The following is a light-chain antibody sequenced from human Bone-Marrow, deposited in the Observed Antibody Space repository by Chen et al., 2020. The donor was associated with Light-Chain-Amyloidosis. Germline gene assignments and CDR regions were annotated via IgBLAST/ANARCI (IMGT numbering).Light chain of an antibody. J-gene: IGLJ2*01. CDR1: PIDVWTYNL. CDR3: CSYAGSNTYV. Sequence: QSALTQPASVSGSPGQSITISCTGTPIDVWTYNLVSWYQQHPCQAPKLIIFEDIQRPSGVSTRFSSSKAVNTASLRIFRLQAEDEADYYCCSYAGSNTYVFGGGTKLTVL. CDR2: EDI. V-gene: IGLV2-23*01.